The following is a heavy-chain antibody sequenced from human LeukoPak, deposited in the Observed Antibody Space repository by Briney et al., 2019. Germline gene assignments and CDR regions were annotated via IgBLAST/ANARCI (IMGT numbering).Heavy chain of an antibody. J-gene: IGHJ3*01. CDR3: VRVMVRNAFDL. Sequence: GGSLRLSCAASRFTFSGHDMHWVRQAPGKGLEWVSAIGTDGRTYYPGSVKGRFTISRENAKNSLHLQINSLRAGDTAVYFCVRVMVRNAFDLRGQGTMVTVSS. V-gene: IGHV3-13*04. CDR1: RFTFSGHD. CDR2: IGTDGRT. D-gene: IGHD2-8*01.